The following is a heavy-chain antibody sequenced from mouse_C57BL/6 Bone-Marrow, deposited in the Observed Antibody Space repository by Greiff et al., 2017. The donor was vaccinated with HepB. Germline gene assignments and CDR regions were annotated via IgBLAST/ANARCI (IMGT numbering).Heavy chain of an antibody. Sequence: EVQGVESGGGLVQPGGSLKLSCAASGFTFSDYGMHWVRQAPEKGLEWVAYISSGSSTIYYADTVKGRFTISRDNAKNTLFLQMTSLRSEDTAMYYCARPITTVVARDWYFDVWGTGTTVTVSS. CDR3: ARPITTVVARDWYFDV. V-gene: IGHV5-17*01. CDR2: ISSGSSTI. CDR1: GFTFSDYG. D-gene: IGHD1-1*01. J-gene: IGHJ1*03.